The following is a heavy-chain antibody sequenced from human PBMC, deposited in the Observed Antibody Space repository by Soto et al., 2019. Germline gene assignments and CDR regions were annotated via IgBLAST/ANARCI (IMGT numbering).Heavy chain of an antibody. J-gene: IGHJ5*02. D-gene: IGHD3-10*01. CDR1: GGSISSSSYY. V-gene: IGHV4-39*01. CDR3: ARSNPGTMVRGVIRSWFDP. Sequence: SETLSLTCTVSGGSISSSSYYWGWIRQPPGKGLEWIGSIYYSGSTYYNPSLKSRVTISVDTSKNQFSLKLSSVTAADTAVYYCARSNPGTMVRGVIRSWFDPWGQGTLVTVSS. CDR2: IYYSGST.